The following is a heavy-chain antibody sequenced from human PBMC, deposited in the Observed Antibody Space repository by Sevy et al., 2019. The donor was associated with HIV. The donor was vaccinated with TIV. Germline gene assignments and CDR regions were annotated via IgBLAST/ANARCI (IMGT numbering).Heavy chain of an antibody. CDR2: IKSKSEGGTR. D-gene: IGHD1-26*01. J-gene: IGHJ4*02. CDR3: AAGVGASDFDY. CDR1: GFTFSNYA. Sequence: GGSLRLSCAATGFTFSNYAMHWVRQAPGKGLEWVGRIKSKSEGGTRDFAAPVKGRFAISRDDSKSTLYLQMDSLKTEDTAVYYCAAGVGASDFDYWGQGILVTVSS. V-gene: IGHV3-15*01.